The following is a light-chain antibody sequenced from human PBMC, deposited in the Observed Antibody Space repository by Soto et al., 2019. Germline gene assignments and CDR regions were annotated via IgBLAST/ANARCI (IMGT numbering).Light chain of an antibody. CDR3: SSWDRSLDNWM. Sequence: QSVLTQPPSASGTPGQRVTISCSGSNSNIGSNTVNWYQQLPGTAPKLLIYNNNRRPSGVPDRFSGSKSGTSASLAISGLQSEDEADYYCSSWDRSLDNWMFGGGTKLTVL. V-gene: IGLV1-44*01. CDR2: NNN. J-gene: IGLJ3*02. CDR1: NSNIGSNT.